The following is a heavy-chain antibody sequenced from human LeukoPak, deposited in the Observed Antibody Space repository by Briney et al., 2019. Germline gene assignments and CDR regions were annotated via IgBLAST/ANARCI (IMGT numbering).Heavy chain of an antibody. V-gene: IGHV4-38-2*02. Sequence: SETLSLTCTVSGSSMSSDYYWGWIRQPPGKGLEWIGSISDSGSAYYNPSLKSRVVISVDPSKNQFSLNLISVTAADTAVYYCARSPQGTATTANWLDPWGQGTLVTVSS. J-gene: IGHJ5*02. CDR2: ISDSGSA. CDR1: GSSMSSDYY. D-gene: IGHD4-17*01. CDR3: ARSPQGTATTANWLDP.